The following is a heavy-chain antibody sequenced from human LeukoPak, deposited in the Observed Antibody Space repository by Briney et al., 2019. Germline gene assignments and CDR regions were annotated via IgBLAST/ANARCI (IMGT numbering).Heavy chain of an antibody. J-gene: IGHJ6*03. CDR3: ACSSSWLHYYYYYYMDV. CDR1: GFTFSSYA. V-gene: IGHV3-23*01. CDR2: ISGSGGST. D-gene: IGHD6-13*01. Sequence: PGGSLRLSCAASGFTFSSYAMSWVRQAPGKGLEWVSAISGSGGSTYYADSVKGRFTISRDNTKNTLYLQMNSLRAEDTAVYYCACSSSWLHYYYYYYMDVWGKGTTVTVSS.